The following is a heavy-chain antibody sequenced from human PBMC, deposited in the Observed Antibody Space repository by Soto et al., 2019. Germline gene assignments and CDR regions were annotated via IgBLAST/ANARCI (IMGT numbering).Heavy chain of an antibody. CDR1: GFSVTNNY. CDR3: ARGRGSTGYLGREHYFDY. V-gene: IGHV3-66*01. CDR2: IDIGGNT. D-gene: IGHD2-2*01. Sequence: EVQVVESGGGLVQPGGSLRLSCAASGFSVTNNYMNWVRQAPGKGLEWVSIIDIGGNTYYADSVKDRFTISRDNSRNTLYLHMDSLRAEDTAVYYCARGRGSTGYLGREHYFDYWGQGPWSPSPQ. J-gene: IGHJ4*02.